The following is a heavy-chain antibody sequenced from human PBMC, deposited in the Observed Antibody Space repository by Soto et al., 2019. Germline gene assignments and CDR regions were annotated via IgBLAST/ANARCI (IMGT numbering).Heavy chain of an antibody. Sequence: ASVKVSCKASGYTFTSYGISWVRQAPGQGLAWMGWISAYNGNTNYAQKLQGRVTMTTDTSTSTAYMELRSLRSDDTAVYYCARQAARGGWFDPWGQGTLVTSPQ. CDR1: GYTFTSYG. J-gene: IGHJ5*02. D-gene: IGHD6-6*01. CDR3: ARQAARGGWFDP. CDR2: ISAYNGNT. V-gene: IGHV1-18*04.